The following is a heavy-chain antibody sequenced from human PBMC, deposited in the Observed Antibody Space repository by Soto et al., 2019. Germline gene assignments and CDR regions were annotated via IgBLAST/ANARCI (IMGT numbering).Heavy chain of an antibody. Sequence: SVKVSCKASGGTFSSYAISWVRQAPGQGLEWMGGIIPIFGTANYAQKFQGRVTITADESTSTAYMELSSMRSEDTAVYYCARGSPGELRYFDWLLSRRHYFDYWGQGTLVTVSS. CDR3: ARGSPGELRYFDWLLSRRHYFDY. D-gene: IGHD3-9*01. J-gene: IGHJ4*02. CDR2: IIPIFGTA. V-gene: IGHV1-69*13. CDR1: GGTFSSYA.